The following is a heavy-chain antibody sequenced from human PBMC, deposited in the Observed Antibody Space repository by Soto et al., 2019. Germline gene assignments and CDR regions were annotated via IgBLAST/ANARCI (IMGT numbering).Heavy chain of an antibody. CDR3: AKGSSGFYYFGMDV. J-gene: IGHJ6*01. CDR1: GFTFRTYA. Sequence: EVQLLESGGGLVQPGGSLRLSCAASGFTFRTYAMNWVRQAPGKGLEWVSVISDSGETTVYADSVKGRFTISRDNSKNILHLQMNNLRAEDTALYYCAKGSSGFYYFGMDVW. CDR2: ISDSGETT. D-gene: IGHD3-22*01. V-gene: IGHV3-23*01.